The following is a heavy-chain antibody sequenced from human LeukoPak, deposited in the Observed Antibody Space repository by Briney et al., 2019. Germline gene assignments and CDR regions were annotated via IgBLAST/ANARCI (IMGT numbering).Heavy chain of an antibody. D-gene: IGHD3-3*01. V-gene: IGHV3-7*01. J-gene: IGHJ4*02. Sequence: GGSLRLSCAASGFTFSNYWMTWVRQAPGKGLEWVANIKQDGSEKYYAASVKGRFTISRDNAKNSLYLQMNSLRAEDTAVYYCARADTIFGVVIDYWGQGTLVTVSS. CDR3: ARADTIFGVVIDY. CDR1: GFTFSNYW. CDR2: IKQDGSEK.